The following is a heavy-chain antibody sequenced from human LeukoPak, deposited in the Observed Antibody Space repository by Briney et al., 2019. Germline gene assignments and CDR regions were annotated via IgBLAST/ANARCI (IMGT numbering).Heavy chain of an antibody. CDR3: ASFTTAVAATLGAFDI. V-gene: IGHV4-38-2*01. CDR2: IYHSGST. Sequence: PSETLSLTCAVSGYSISSGYYWGWIRQPPGKGLEWIGSIYHSGSTYYNPSLKSRVTISVDTSKNQFSLKLSSVTAADTAVYYCASFTTAVAATLGAFDIWGQGTMVTVS. D-gene: IGHD6-19*01. J-gene: IGHJ3*02. CDR1: GYSISSGYY.